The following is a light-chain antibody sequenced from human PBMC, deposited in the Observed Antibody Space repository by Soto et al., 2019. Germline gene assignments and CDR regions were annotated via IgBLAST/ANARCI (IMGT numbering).Light chain of an antibody. CDR3: MQGSHWAT. CDR1: QSLVYSDGNTY. J-gene: IGKJ2*01. V-gene: IGKV2-30*01. Sequence: VVMTQSPLSLAVTLGQPASISCRSSQSLVYSDGNTYLSWLQQRPGQSPRRLVYKVSNRDSVVPDRFSGSGSGTDFTLNISRVEAEDVGVYYCMQGSHWATFGQGTKLEIK. CDR2: KVS.